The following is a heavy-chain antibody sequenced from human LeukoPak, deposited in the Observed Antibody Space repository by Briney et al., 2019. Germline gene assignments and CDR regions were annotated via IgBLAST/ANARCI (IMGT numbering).Heavy chain of an antibody. CDR2: IPYDGSNK. Sequence: GGSLRLSCAASGFTFSSYAMHWVRQAPGKGLEWVAVIPYDGSNKYYADSVKGRFTISRDNSKNTLYLQMNSLRAEDTAVYYCARDKVDAFDIWGQGTMVTVSS. CDR3: ARDKVDAFDI. J-gene: IGHJ3*02. CDR1: GFTFSSYA. V-gene: IGHV3-30-3*01.